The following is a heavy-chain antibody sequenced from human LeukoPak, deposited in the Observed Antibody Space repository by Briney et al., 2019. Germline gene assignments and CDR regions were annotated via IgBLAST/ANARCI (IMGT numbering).Heavy chain of an antibody. CDR3: ARGGAARLHFQN. J-gene: IGHJ1*01. CDR1: GGSISSYY. CDR2: IYYSGGI. D-gene: IGHD6-6*01. V-gene: IGHV4-59*01. Sequence: SETLSLTCTVSGGSISSYYWSWIRQPPGKGLEWIGHIYYSGGIYYNPSLQSRVTISVDTSKNQFSLNLNSVTAADTAVYYCARGGAARLHFQNWGQGTLVTVSS.